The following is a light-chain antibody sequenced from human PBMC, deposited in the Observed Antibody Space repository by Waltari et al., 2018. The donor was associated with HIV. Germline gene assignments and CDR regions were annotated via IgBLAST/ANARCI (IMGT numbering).Light chain of an antibody. V-gene: IGKV4-1*01. CDR2: WAS. Sequence: DIVLTPSPDPPAVSLGAKAPTHCQSSPKGLHNLHNKNYLAWYQQKAGQPPNLLIYWASTRDFGVPDRFSGSGSGTDFTLTISSLQAEDVAVYYCQQYYSTPHTFGQGTKLEIK. J-gene: IGKJ2*01. CDR3: QQYYSTPHT. CDR1: PKGLHNLHNKNY.